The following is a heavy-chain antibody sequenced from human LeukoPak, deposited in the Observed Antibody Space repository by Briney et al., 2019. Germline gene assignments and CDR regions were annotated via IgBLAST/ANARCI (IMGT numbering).Heavy chain of an antibody. CDR3: VRDKGGLLRVFDY. CDR2: IKQDESEK. D-gene: IGHD3-10*01. V-gene: IGHV3-7*01. J-gene: IGHJ4*02. Sequence: GGSLRLSCAASRFTFSSHWMSWIRQAPGKGLEWVANIKQDESEKFYVDSVKGRFTISRDNDKQSLYLQMDSLRAEDTAVYYCVRDKGGLLRVFDYWGQGTLVTVSS. CDR1: RFTFSSHW.